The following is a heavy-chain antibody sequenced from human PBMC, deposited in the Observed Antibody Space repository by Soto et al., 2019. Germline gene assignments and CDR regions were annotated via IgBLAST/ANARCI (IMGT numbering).Heavy chain of an antibody. J-gene: IGHJ4*02. V-gene: IGHV4-31*03. D-gene: IGHD3-10*01. CDR3: ARALRGVIITRYFDY. CDR2: IYYSGST. CDR1: GGSIGSGGYY. Sequence: PSETLSLTCTVSGGSIGSGGYYWSGIRQHPGKGLEWIGYIYYSGSTYYNPSLKSRVTISVDTSKNQFSLKLSSVTAADTAVYYCARALRGVIITRYFDYWGQGTLVTVSS.